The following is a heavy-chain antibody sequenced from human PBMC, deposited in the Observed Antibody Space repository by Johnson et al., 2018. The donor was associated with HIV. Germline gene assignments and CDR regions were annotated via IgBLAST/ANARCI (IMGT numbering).Heavy chain of an antibody. J-gene: IGHJ3*02. CDR3: AKEETSKQWLLDAFDI. CDR1: GFTFSNYG. D-gene: IGHD6-19*01. Sequence: VQVVESGGGVVQPGRSLRLSCAASGFTFSNYGMDWVRQAPGKGLEWVAVISYDGSNKYYADSVKGRFTISRENSKNTLYLQMNSLRADDTAVYYCAKEETSKQWLLDAFDIWGQGTMVTVSS. V-gene: IGHV3-30*18. CDR2: ISYDGSNK.